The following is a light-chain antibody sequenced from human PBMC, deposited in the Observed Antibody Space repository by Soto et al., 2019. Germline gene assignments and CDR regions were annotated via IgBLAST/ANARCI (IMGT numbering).Light chain of an antibody. CDR1: QSISGY. CDR2: EAS. CDR3: QQRSNWPLT. V-gene: IGKV3-11*01. Sequence: EIVLTQSPAILSLSPGDRATLSCRASQSISGYLAWYQQNPGQAPRLLIYEASNRATGIPARFSGSGSGTDFTLTISSLEPEDFAVYYCQQRSNWPLTFGGGTRVEIK. J-gene: IGKJ4*01.